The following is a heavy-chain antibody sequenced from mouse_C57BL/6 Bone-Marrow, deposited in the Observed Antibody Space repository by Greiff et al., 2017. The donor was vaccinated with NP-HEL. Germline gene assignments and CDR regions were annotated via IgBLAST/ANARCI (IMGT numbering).Heavy chain of an antibody. CDR2: ISDGGSYT. D-gene: IGHD2-3*01. CDR1: GFTFSSYA. Sequence: DVMLVESGGGLVKPGGSLKLSCAASGFTFSSYAMSWVRQTPEKRLEWVATISDGGSYTYYPDNVKGRFTISRDNAKNNLYLQMSHLKSEDTAMYYCARGGYYVRYYAMDYWGQGTSVTVSS. J-gene: IGHJ4*01. CDR3: ARGGYYVRYYAMDY. V-gene: IGHV5-4*03.